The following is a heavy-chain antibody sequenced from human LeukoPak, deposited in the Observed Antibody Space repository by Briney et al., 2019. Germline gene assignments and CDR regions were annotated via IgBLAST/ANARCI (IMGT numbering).Heavy chain of an antibody. J-gene: IGHJ4*02. CDR1: GYTFPSYY. V-gene: IGHV1-46*01. Sequence: ASVKVSCKASGYTFPSYYMHWVRQAPGQGLEWMGIINPNGGSTSYAQKFQGRVTMTRDTSTHTVYMELSSLRSEDTAVYYCARSPHGDILTGYNDRFDYWGQGSLVTVSS. D-gene: IGHD3-9*01. CDR3: ARSPHGDILTGYNDRFDY. CDR2: INPNGGST.